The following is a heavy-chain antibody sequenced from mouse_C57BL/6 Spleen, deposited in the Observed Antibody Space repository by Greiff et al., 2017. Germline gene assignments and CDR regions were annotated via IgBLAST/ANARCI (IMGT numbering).Heavy chain of an antibody. CDR1: GYTFTSYW. D-gene: IGHD2-5*01. V-gene: IGHV1-53*01. CDR3: ARSEYSNYRYFDV. J-gene: IGHJ1*03. Sequence: QVQLQQPGTELVKPGASVKLSCKASGYTFTSYWMHWVKQRPGQGLEWIGNINPSNGGTNYNEKFKSKDTLTVDKSSSTAYMQLSSLTSEDSAVYYCARSEYSNYRYFDVWGTGTTVTVSA. CDR2: INPSNGGT.